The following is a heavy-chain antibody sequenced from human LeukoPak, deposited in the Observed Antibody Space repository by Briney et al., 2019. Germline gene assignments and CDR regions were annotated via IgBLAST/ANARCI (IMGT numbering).Heavy chain of an antibody. D-gene: IGHD3-22*01. CDR3: ARAHYYDSSGYYYFIASYFDY. CDR2: INPNSGGT. Sequence: ASVKVSCKASGYTSTGYYMHWVRQAPGQGLEWMGWINPNSGGTNYAQKFQGRVTMTRDTSISTAYMELSRLRSDDTAVYYCARAHYYDSSGYYYFIASYFDYWGQGSLVTVSS. CDR1: GYTSTGYY. V-gene: IGHV1-2*02. J-gene: IGHJ4*02.